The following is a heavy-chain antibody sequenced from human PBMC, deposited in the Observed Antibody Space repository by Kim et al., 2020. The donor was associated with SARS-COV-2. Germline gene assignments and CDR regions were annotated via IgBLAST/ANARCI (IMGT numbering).Heavy chain of an antibody. CDR2: IYYSGST. D-gene: IGHD3-10*01. CDR1: GGSISSGGYY. V-gene: IGHV4-31*03. J-gene: IGHJ2*01. Sequence: SETLSLTCTVSGGSISSGGYYWSWIRQHPGKGLEWIGYIYYSGSTYYNPSLKSRVTISVDTSKNQFSLKLSSVTAADTAVYYCARGIGFANWYFDLWGRGTLVTVSS. CDR3: ARGIGFANWYFDL.